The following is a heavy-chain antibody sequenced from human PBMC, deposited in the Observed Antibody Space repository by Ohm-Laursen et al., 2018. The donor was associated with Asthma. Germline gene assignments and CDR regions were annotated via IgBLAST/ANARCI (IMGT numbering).Heavy chain of an antibody. D-gene: IGHD1-26*01. J-gene: IGHJ1*01. V-gene: IGHV3-30-3*01. Sequence: SHTLSCASSGFTFSSYSMHCDRQAPGKGLEWVAVIACDGSSNYNAYSVRGRFTTSRDNARNSVYLQMNSLRAEDTTLDYCARIGPEWELPGREYSLHHWGEGTLVTVSS. CDR1: GFTFSSYS. CDR2: IACDGSSN. CDR3: ARIGPEWELPGREYSLHH.